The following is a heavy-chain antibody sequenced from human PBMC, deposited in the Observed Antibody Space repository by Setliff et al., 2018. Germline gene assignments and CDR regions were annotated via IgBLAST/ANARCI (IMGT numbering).Heavy chain of an antibody. D-gene: IGHD2-21*01. Sequence: GGSLRLSCAASRFTFSNYWMSWVRQAPGKGLEWVANIKEDGSQRNYVDAVRGRFTVSRDNARNLLYLQMNSLRVDDTAAYYCSSYLVSWGQGALVTVSS. J-gene: IGHJ4*02. CDR1: RFTFSNYW. CDR3: SSYLVS. CDR2: IKEDGSQR. V-gene: IGHV3-7*01.